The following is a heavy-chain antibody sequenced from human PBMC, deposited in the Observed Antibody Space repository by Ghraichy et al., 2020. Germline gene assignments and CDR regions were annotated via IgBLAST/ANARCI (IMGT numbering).Heavy chain of an antibody. D-gene: IGHD6-6*01. V-gene: IGHV4-34*01. Sequence: SETLSLTCAVYGGSFSGYYWSWIRQPPGKGLEWIGEINHSGSTNYNPSLKSRVTISVDTSKNQFSLKLSSVTAADTAVYYCARCIVARPSGYYYYYYGMDVWGQGTTVTVSS. CDR2: INHSGST. CDR3: ARCIVARPSGYYYYYYGMDV. CDR1: GGSFSGYY. J-gene: IGHJ6*02.